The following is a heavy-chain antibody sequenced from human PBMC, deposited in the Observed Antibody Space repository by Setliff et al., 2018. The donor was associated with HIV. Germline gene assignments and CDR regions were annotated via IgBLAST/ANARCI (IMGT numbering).Heavy chain of an antibody. D-gene: IGHD2-8*01. J-gene: IGHJ5*02. Sequence: TLSLTCTVSGASVNSNNYYWGWIRQPPGKGLEWIASIYYSGTTYYNPSLKSRVAISVDTSENQFSLKLNSVTAADTAVYYCARRGRDGVLIVFATGFDPWGQGTLVTVSS. V-gene: IGHV4-39*01. CDR3: ARRGRDGVLIVFATGFDP. CDR1: GASVNSNNYY. CDR2: IYYSGTT.